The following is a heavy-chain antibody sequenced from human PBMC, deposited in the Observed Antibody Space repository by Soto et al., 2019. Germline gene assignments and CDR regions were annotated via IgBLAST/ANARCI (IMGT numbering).Heavy chain of an antibody. J-gene: IGHJ5*02. D-gene: IGHD3-16*01. CDR1: GFTFSSYA. CDR3: RGEIARGGGRNWFDP. Sequence: PGGSLRLSCAASGFTFSSYAMSWVRQAPGKGLEWVSAISGSGGSTYYADSVKGRFTISRDNSKNTLYLQMNSLRAEDTAVYYWRGEIARGGGRNWFDPWGQGTLVTVSS. CDR2: ISGSGGST. V-gene: IGHV3-23*01.